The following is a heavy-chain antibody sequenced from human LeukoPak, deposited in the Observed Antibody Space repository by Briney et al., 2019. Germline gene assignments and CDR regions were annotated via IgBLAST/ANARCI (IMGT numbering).Heavy chain of an antibody. V-gene: IGHV4-30-4*08. J-gene: IGHJ4*02. CDR1: GGSISSGDYY. CDR2: IYYSGST. Sequence: SQTPSLTCTVSGGSISSGDYYWSWIRQPPGKGLEWIGYIYYSGSTYYNPSLKSRVTISVDTSKNQFSLKLSSVTAADTAVYYCARDKWELLRGHYFDYWGQGTLVTVSS. CDR3: ARDKWELLRGHYFDY. D-gene: IGHD1-26*01.